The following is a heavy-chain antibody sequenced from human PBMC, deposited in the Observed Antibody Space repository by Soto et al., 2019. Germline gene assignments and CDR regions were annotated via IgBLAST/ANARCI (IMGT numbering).Heavy chain of an antibody. D-gene: IGHD6-13*01. V-gene: IGHV3-30*18. CDR1: GFTFSSYG. CDR3: AKDFRESSSDLYYYYYYGMDV. J-gene: IGHJ6*02. CDR2: ISYDGSNK. Sequence: PGGSLRLSCAASGFTFSSYGMHWVRQAPGKGLEGVAVISYDGSNKYYADSVKGRFTISRDNSKNTLYLQMNSLRAEDTAVYYCAKDFRESSSDLYYYYYYGMDVWGQGTTVTVS.